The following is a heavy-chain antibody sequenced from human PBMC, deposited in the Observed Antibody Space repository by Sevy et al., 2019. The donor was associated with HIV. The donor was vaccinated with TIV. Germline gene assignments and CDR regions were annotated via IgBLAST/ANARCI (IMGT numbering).Heavy chain of an antibody. D-gene: IGHD3-16*01. J-gene: IGHJ4*02. Sequence: GGSLRLSCAVSGFTFSSFWMSWVRQAPGKGLEWVANIKQDGSEKYYVDSVKGRFTISRDNAKNSLYLQMNSLRAEDAAMYYCAKQANWALDYWGQGTLVTVSS. CDR3: AKQANWALDY. CDR2: IKQDGSEK. CDR1: GFTFSSFW. V-gene: IGHV3-7*01.